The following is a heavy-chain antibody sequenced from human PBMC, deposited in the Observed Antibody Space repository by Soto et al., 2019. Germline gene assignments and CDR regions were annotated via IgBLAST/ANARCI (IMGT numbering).Heavy chain of an antibody. CDR1: GGTIGNY. D-gene: IGHD3-22*01. CDR3: ASPGGLSGYHFDY. CDR2: IYSDGST. J-gene: IGHJ4*02. Sequence: GGPLRDSWGAFGGTIGNYGSWVSQTKEKGREWGSFIYSDGSTYYADSVKGRFTISRHNSKNTLYLLISSLRAEDTAVYYCASPGGLSGYHFDYWGQGTLVTVSS. V-gene: IGHV3-66*01.